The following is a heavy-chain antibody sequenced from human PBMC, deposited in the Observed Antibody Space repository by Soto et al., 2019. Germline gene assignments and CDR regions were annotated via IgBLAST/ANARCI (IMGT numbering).Heavy chain of an antibody. CDR2: ISGSGGST. Sequence: GGSLRLSCAASGFTFSSYAMSWVRQAPGKGLEWVSAISGSGGSTYYADSVKGGFTISRDNSKNTLYLQMNSLRAEDTAVYYCAKSRGGYSDAFDIWGQGTMVTVSS. V-gene: IGHV3-23*01. CDR3: AKSRGGYSDAFDI. J-gene: IGHJ3*02. CDR1: GFTFSSYA. D-gene: IGHD5-18*01.